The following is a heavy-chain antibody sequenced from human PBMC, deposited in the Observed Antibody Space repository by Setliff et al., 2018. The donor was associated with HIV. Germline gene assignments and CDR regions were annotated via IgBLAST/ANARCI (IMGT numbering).Heavy chain of an antibody. Sequence: ASVKVSCKASGYTFTGYYMHWVRQAPGQGLEWMGWINPNSGGTNYAQEFQGRVTMTRDTSISTAYMELSRLRSDDTAVYYCARGFRFRGIAAAAAFDYWGQGTQVTV. D-gene: IGHD6-13*01. J-gene: IGHJ4*02. CDR1: GYTFTGYY. CDR3: ARGFRFRGIAAAAAFDY. V-gene: IGHV1-2*02. CDR2: INPNSGGT.